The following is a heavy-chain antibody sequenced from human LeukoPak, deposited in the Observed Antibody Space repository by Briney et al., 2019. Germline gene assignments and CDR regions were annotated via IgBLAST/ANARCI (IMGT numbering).Heavy chain of an antibody. CDR2: IKNSGGT. CDR1: GVSFSGYY. Sequence: AETLSLTCAVYGVSFSGYYWNWIRQPPGKGLEWIGEIKNSGGTNYNASLKSRVTISVDSSKKQFSLKLSSVTAADTAVYYCASLEVDSTMVFAWGQGTLVTVSS. D-gene: IGHD5-18*01. CDR3: ASLEVDSTMVFA. V-gene: IGHV4-34*01. J-gene: IGHJ5*02.